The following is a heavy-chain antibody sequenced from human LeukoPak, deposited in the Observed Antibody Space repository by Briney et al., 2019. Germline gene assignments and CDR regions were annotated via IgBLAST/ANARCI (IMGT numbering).Heavy chain of an antibody. Sequence: ASAKVSCKASGYTFTSYGISWVRQAPGQGLEWMGWISAYNGNTNYAQKLQGRVTMTTDTSTSTAYMELRSLRSDDTAVYYCARDSIAVAGTAFDYWGQGTLVTVSS. CDR1: GYTFTSYG. D-gene: IGHD6-19*01. CDR3: ARDSIAVAGTAFDY. V-gene: IGHV1-18*01. J-gene: IGHJ4*02. CDR2: ISAYNGNT.